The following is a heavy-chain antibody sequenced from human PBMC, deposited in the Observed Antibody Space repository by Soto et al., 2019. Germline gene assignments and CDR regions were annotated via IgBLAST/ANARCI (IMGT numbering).Heavy chain of an antibody. J-gene: IGHJ4*02. CDR1: GFTFSSYA. CDR3: ATSMTTGTPGCDY. Sequence: QVQLVESGGGVVQPGRSLRLSCAASGFTFSSYAMHWVRQAPGKGLEWVAVISYDGSNKYYADSVKGRFTISRDNSKNTLYLQMNSLRAEDTAVYYCATSMTTGTPGCDYWGQGTLVTVSS. D-gene: IGHD4-17*01. V-gene: IGHV3-30-3*01. CDR2: ISYDGSNK.